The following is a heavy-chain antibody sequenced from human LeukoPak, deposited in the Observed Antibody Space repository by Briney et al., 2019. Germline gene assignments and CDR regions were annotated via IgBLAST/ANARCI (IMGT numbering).Heavy chain of an antibody. D-gene: IGHD1-1*01. CDR1: GYTFTSYG. V-gene: IGHV1-18*01. J-gene: IGHJ5*02. CDR3: ARNVRGYNWFDP. Sequence: GASVNVSCKASGYTFTSYGISWVRQAPGQGLEWMGWISAYNGNTKYAQKLQGRVTMTTDTSTSTAYMELRSLRSDDTAVYYCARNVRGYNWFDPWGQGTLVTVSS. CDR2: ISAYNGNT.